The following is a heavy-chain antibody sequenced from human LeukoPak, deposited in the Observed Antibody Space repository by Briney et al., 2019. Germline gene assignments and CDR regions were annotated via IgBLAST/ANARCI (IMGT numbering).Heavy chain of an antibody. Sequence: ASVKVSCKASAYTFTGYYMHWVRQAPGQGLEWMGWINPNSGATNYAQKFQGRVTMTSDTSINTAYMDLSRLTSDDTAVYYCARGGGSNNWFDPLGQGTLVTVSS. CDR2: INPNSGAT. V-gene: IGHV1-2*02. J-gene: IGHJ5*02. CDR1: AYTFTGYY. CDR3: ARGGGSNNWFDP. D-gene: IGHD2-15*01.